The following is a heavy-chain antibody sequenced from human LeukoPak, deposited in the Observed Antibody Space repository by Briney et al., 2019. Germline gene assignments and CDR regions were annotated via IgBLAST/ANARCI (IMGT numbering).Heavy chain of an antibody. J-gene: IGHJ5*02. CDR3: ARVWVAATPWFDP. V-gene: IGHV4-59*01. Sequence: PSETLSLTCTVSGGSISSYYWSWIRQPPGKGLEWIGYIYYSGSTNYNPSLKSRVTISVDTSKNQFSLKLSSVTAADTAVYYCARVWVAATPWFDPWGQGTLVTVSS. D-gene: IGHD2-15*01. CDR1: GGSISSYY. CDR2: IYYSGST.